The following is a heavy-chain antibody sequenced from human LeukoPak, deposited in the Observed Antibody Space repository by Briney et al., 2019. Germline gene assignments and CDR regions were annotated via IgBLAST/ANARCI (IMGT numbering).Heavy chain of an antibody. V-gene: IGHV3-48*01. CDR2: INADSSTI. CDR1: GFTFSTYN. J-gene: IGHJ4*02. CDR3: VRDNSRGQSLGVIY. Sequence: GGSLRLSCAASGFTFSTYNMNWVRQAPGKGLEWISYINADSSTIQYADSVRGRFTTSRANAKNSLYLQMNSLRAEDTAVYYCVRDNSRGQSLGVIYWGQGSLVTVSS. D-gene: IGHD3-22*01.